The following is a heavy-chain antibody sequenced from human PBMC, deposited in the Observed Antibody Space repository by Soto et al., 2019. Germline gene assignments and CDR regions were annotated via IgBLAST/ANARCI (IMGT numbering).Heavy chain of an antibody. CDR3: ARGLEYQLLHYFDY. CDR2: INHSGST. V-gene: IGHV4-34*01. CDR1: GGSFSGYC. D-gene: IGHD2-2*01. Sequence: KPSETLSLTCAVYGGSFSGYCWSWIRQPPGKGLEWIGEINHSGSTNYNPSLKSRVTISVDTSKNQFSLKLSSVTAADTAVYYCARGLEYQLLHYFDYWGQGTLVTVSS. J-gene: IGHJ4*02.